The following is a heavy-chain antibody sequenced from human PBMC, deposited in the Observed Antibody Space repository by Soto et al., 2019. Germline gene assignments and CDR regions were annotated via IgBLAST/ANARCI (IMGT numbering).Heavy chain of an antibody. CDR1: SGSISSSNW. CDR3: ARTRAYGDYPRGKIDY. V-gene: IGHV4-4*02. CDR2: IYHSGST. Sequence: SETLSLTCAVSSGSISSSNWWSWVRQPPGKGLEWIGEIYHSGSTNYNPSLKSRVTISVDKSKNQFSLKLSSVTAADTAVYYCARTRAYGDYPRGKIDYWGQGTLVTVS. D-gene: IGHD4-17*01. J-gene: IGHJ4*02.